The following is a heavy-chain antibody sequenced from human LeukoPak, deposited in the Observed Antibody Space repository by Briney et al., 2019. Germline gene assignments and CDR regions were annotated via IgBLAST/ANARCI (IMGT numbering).Heavy chain of an antibody. J-gene: IGHJ4*02. Sequence: PGGSLRLSCAASGFTFSSYAMSWVRQAPGKGLEWISYISSSVSTIYYADSVKGRFTISRDNAKNSLFLQMNSLRAEDTAIYYCARGGSRWFLYYFDYWGQGTLVTVSS. CDR1: GFTFSSYA. CDR2: ISSSVSTI. V-gene: IGHV3-48*03. D-gene: IGHD3-3*01. CDR3: ARGGSRWFLYYFDY.